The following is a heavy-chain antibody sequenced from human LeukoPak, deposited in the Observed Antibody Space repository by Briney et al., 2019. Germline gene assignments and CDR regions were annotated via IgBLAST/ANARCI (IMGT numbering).Heavy chain of an antibody. J-gene: IGHJ4*02. CDR1: GFTFGNAW. Sequence: GGSLRLSCAASGFTFGNAWMNWVRQAPGKGLEWVGRIKSKTAGGTTDYAAPVKGRFTISGDDSKNTLYLEVNSLQTEDTAVYYCTIGRARWGQGALVTVSS. V-gene: IGHV3-15*01. CDR2: IKSKTAGGTT. CDR3: TIGRAR.